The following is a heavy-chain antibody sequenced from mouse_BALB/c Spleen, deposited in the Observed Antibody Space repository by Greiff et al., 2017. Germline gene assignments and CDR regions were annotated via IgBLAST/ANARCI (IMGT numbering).Heavy chain of an antibody. D-gene: IGHD2-1*01. CDR2: INPSSGYT. Sequence: QVQLKQSGADLARPGASVKMSCKASGYTFTSYTMHWVKQRPGQGLEWIGYINPSSGYTNYNQKFKDKATLTADKSSSTAYMQLSSLTSEDSAVYYCARRDYGNYIDYWGQGTTLTVSS. CDR3: ARRDYGNYIDY. J-gene: IGHJ2*01. CDR1: GYTFTSYT. V-gene: IGHV1-4*01.